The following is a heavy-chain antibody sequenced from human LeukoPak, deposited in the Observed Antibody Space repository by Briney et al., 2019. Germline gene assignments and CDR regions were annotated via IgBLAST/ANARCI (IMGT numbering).Heavy chain of an antibody. CDR3: ARRGGGSYYYGMDV. V-gene: IGHV1-8*01. CDR1: GYTFTSYD. Sequence: ASVKVSCKASGYTFTSYDINWLRQATGQGLEWMGWMNPNSGNTGYAQKFQGRVTMTRNTSISTAYMELSSLRSEDTAVYYCARRGGGSYYYGMDVWGQGTTVTVSS. D-gene: IGHD4-23*01. CDR2: MNPNSGNT. J-gene: IGHJ6*02.